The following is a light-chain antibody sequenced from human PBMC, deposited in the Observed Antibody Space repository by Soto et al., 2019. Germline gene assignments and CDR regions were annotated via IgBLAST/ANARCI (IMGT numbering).Light chain of an antibody. Sequence: NFMLTQPHSVSESPGKTLSISCTRSSGSIANNYVQWYQQRPGSAPTTVIYENNQRLSGVPDRFSGSTDGSSNSASLAISGLQTEDEDDYYCQSYDRDFVVFGGGTKFTVL. V-gene: IGLV6-57*04. CDR3: QSYDRDFVV. CDR1: SGSIANNY. J-gene: IGLJ2*01. CDR2: ENN.